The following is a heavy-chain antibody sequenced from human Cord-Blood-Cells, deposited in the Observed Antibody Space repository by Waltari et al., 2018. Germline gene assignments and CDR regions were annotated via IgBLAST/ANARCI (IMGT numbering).Heavy chain of an antibody. CDR1: GFTVSSNS. D-gene: IGHD3-22*01. Sequence: EVQLVESGGGLIQPGGSLRLSCAASGFTVSSNSMSWVRQAPGKGLEWVSVIYSGGSTYYADSVKGRFTISRDNSKNTLYLQMNSLRAEDTAVYYCARTHYYYDSSGYYFDYWGQGTLVTVSS. V-gene: IGHV3-53*01. CDR3: ARTHYYYDSSGYYFDY. J-gene: IGHJ4*02. CDR2: IYSGGST.